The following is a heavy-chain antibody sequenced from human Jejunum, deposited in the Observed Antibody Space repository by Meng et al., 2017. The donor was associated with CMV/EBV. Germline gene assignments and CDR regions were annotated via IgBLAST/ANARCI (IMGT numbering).Heavy chain of an antibody. Sequence: SEFSFSSYNMNWVRQATGKGLEWVASISSTSSYIYYADSLKGRFTISRDNAKNSLYLQMNSLRAEDTAVYYCANQMPWNYYYGMDLWGQGTTVTVSS. V-gene: IGHV3-21*01. J-gene: IGHJ6*02. D-gene: IGHD2-2*01. CDR2: ISSTSSYI. CDR1: EFSFSSYN. CDR3: ANQMPWNYYYGMDL.